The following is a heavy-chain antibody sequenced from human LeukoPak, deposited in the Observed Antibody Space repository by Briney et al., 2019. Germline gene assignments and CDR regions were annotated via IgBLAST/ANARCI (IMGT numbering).Heavy chain of an antibody. V-gene: IGHV1-8*01. Sequence: EASVKVSCKASGYTFTSYDINWVRQATGQGLEWMGWMNPNSGNTGYAQKFQARVTMTRNTSISTAYMELSSLKSEDTAVYYCARGEGRMVRYFDWLPPYFDYWGQGTLVTVSS. J-gene: IGHJ4*02. CDR2: MNPNSGNT. CDR1: GYTFTSYD. CDR3: ARGEGRMVRYFDWLPPYFDY. D-gene: IGHD3-9*01.